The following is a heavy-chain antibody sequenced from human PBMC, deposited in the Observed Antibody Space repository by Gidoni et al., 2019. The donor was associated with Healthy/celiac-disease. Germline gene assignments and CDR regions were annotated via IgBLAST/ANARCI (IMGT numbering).Heavy chain of an antibody. CDR2: IYHSVST. CDR3: ARDNPVVQDAFDI. CDR1: GYSISSGYY. J-gene: IGHJ3*02. D-gene: IGHD2-15*01. Sequence: QVQLLESGPGLVKTSETLSLTCAVSGYSISSGYYWGWIRQPPGKGLEWIGSIYHSVSTYYNPYLKSRVTISVDTSKNQFALKLSSVPAADTAVYYCARDNPVVQDAFDIWGQGTMVTVSS. V-gene: IGHV4-38-2*02.